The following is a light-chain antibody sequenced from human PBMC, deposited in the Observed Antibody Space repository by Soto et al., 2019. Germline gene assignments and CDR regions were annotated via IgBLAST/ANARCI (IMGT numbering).Light chain of an antibody. V-gene: IGKV3-20*01. Sequence: EVVLKQSPVTLSLSTGERASLSCRASQSITTRFLAWYQHIPGQAPRLLIYGTSSRATGIPDRFSGSGSGTDFTFSVSGLEPEDFVAYYCQQYATEPDTFGERTMVDI. CDR2: GTS. J-gene: IGKJ4*01. CDR1: QSITTRF. CDR3: QQYATEPDT.